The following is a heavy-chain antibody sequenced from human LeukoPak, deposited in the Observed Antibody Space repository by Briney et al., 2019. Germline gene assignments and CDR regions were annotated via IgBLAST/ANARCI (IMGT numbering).Heavy chain of an antibody. D-gene: IGHD2-21*02. Sequence: PSETLSLTCTVSGGSISSYYWSWIRQPPGKGLEWIGYIYYSGSTYYNPSLKSRVTISVDRSKNQFSLKLSSVTAADTAIYFCARTPTYCGGDCYYFDPWGQGTLVTVSS. CDR2: IYYSGST. CDR3: ARTPTYCGGDCYYFDP. CDR1: GGSISSYY. V-gene: IGHV4-59*12. J-gene: IGHJ5*02.